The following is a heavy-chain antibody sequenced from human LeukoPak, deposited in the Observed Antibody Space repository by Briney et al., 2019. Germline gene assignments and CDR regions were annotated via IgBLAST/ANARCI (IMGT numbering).Heavy chain of an antibody. Sequence: GASVKVSCKVSGYTLTELSMHWVRQAPGKGLEWMGGIIPIFGTANYAQKFQGRVTITADESTSTAYMELSSLRSEDTAVYYCARTPRYGSSWYLDYWGQGTLVTVSS. D-gene: IGHD6-13*01. J-gene: IGHJ4*02. CDR1: GYTLTELS. CDR2: IIPIFGTA. CDR3: ARTPRYGSSWYLDY. V-gene: IGHV1-69*13.